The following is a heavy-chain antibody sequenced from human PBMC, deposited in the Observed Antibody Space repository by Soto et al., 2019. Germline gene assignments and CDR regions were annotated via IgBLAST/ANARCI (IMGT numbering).Heavy chain of an antibody. D-gene: IGHD6-13*01. V-gene: IGHV1-46*01. CDR2: INPSGGST. CDR1: GYTFTSYY. Sequence: ASVKVSCKASGYTFTSYYMHWVRQAPGQGLEWMGIINPSGGSTSYAQKFQGRVTMTRDTSTSTVYMELSSLRSEDTAVYYCASDSSSWTRMDVWGQGTTVTVSS. CDR3: ASDSSSWTRMDV. J-gene: IGHJ6*02.